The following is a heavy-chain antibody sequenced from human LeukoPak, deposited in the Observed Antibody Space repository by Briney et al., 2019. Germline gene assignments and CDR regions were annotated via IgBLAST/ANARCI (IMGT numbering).Heavy chain of an antibody. D-gene: IGHD3-16*01. J-gene: IGHJ3*02. V-gene: IGHV3-48*04. CDR2: ISTTSSIL. CDR1: GFTFSSYS. CDR3: AKRSPGGGSGGAFDI. Sequence: SGGSLRLSCAASGFTFSSYSMNWVRQAPGKGLEWVSYISTTSSILYYADSVKGRFTISRDNAKNSLYLQMNSLRAEDMALYYCAKRSPGGGSGGAFDIWGQGTMVTVSS.